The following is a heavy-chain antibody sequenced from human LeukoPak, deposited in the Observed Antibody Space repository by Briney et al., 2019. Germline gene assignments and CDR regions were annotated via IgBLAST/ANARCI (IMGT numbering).Heavy chain of an antibody. Sequence: SETLSLTCAVYGGSFSGYYWSWVRQPPGKGLEWIGEINHSGSTNYNPSFKSRVAISVDTPRNQLSLKLSSVTAADTAVYYCARGPDSGSYFAWFDPWGQGTLVTVSS. V-gene: IGHV4-34*01. D-gene: IGHD3-10*01. J-gene: IGHJ5*02. CDR3: ARGPDSGSYFAWFDP. CDR2: INHSGST. CDR1: GGSFSGYY.